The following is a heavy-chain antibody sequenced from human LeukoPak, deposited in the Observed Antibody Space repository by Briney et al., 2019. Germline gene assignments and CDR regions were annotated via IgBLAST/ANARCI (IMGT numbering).Heavy chain of an antibody. D-gene: IGHD6-13*01. Sequence: GGSLRLSCAASGFTFSSYSMNWVRQAPGKGLEWVSSISSSSSYIYYADSVKGRFTISRDNSKNTLYLQMNSLRAEDTAVYYCAREGIAAAKTAWGQGTLVTVSS. CDR1: GFTFSSYS. CDR3: AREGIAAAKTA. V-gene: IGHV3-21*04. J-gene: IGHJ5*02. CDR2: ISSSSSYI.